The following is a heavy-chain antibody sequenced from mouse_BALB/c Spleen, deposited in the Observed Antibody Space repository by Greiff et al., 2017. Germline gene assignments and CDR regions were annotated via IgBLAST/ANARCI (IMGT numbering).Heavy chain of an antibody. J-gene: IGHJ1*01. Sequence: VQLKHSGPGLVKPSQSLSLTCTVTGYSITSDYAWNWIRQFPGNKLEWMGYISYSGSTSYNPSLKSRISITRDTSKNQFFLQLNSVTTEDTATYYCARRGGYYPNWYFDVWGAGTTVTVSS. V-gene: IGHV3-2*02. D-gene: IGHD2-3*01. CDR3: ARRGGYYPNWYFDV. CDR1: GYSITSDYA. CDR2: ISYSGST.